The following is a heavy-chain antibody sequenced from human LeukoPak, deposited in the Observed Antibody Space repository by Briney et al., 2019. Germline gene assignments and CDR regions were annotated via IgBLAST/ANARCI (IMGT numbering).Heavy chain of an antibody. Sequence: GGSLRLSCAASGFTFSSYAMHWVRQAPGKGLEWVAVISYDGSNKYYADPVKGRFTISRDNSKNTLYLQMNSLRAEDTAVYYCARDLGSSGPYFDYWGQGTLVTVSS. CDR1: GFTFSSYA. J-gene: IGHJ4*02. CDR3: ARDLGSSGPYFDY. V-gene: IGHV3-30*04. D-gene: IGHD3-22*01. CDR2: ISYDGSNK.